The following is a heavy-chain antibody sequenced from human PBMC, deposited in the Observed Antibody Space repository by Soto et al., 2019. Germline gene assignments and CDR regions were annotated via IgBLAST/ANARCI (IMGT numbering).Heavy chain of an antibody. CDR2: ISYSGST. CDR1: GDSISRSTSYY. Sequence: SETLSLTCTVSGDSISRSTSYYWSWIRQTPGKGLEWIGYISYSGSTYYNPSLNSRVTISVDTSKNQFSLKLSSVTAADTAVYYCACREDGDGYNWGQGTLVTVSS. J-gene: IGHJ4*02. D-gene: IGHD5-12*01. CDR3: ACREDGDGYN. V-gene: IGHV4-30-4*01.